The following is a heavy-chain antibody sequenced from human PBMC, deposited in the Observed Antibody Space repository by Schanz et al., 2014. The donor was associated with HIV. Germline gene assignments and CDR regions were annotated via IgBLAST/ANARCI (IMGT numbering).Heavy chain of an antibody. CDR1: GFTFSSYA. V-gene: IGHV3-30-3*01. Sequence: QVQLVESGGGVVQPGRSLRLSCAASGFTFSSYAMHWVRQAPGKGLEWVAVISYDGSSKYYADSVKGRFTISRDNSKNTLYLQMNSLRAEDTAVYYCTGGLYYDSTPFDPWGQGTLVTVSS. J-gene: IGHJ5*02. CDR3: TGGLYYDSTPFDP. CDR2: ISYDGSSK. D-gene: IGHD3-22*01.